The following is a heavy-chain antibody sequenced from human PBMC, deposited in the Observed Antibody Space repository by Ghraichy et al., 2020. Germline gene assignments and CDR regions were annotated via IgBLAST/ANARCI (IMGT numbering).Heavy chain of an antibody. V-gene: IGHV1-69*13. J-gene: IGHJ6*02. CDR1: GGTFSSYA. Sequence: SVKVSCKASGGTFSSYAISWVRQAPGPGLEWMGGIIPIFGTANYAQKFQGRVTITADESTSTAYMELSSLRSEDTAVYYCAREAQDITGTTPYYYYGMDVWGQGTTVTVSS. D-gene: IGHD1-7*01. CDR2: IIPIFGTA. CDR3: AREAQDITGTTPYYYYGMDV.